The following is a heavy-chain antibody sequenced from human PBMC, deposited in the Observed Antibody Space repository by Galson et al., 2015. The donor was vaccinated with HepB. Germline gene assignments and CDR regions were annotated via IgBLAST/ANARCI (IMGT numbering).Heavy chain of an antibody. CDR1: GFTFSSYG. D-gene: IGHD3-22*01. J-gene: IGHJ4*02. CDR2: ISYDGSNK. Sequence: SLRLSCAASGFTFSSYGMRWVRQAPGKGLEWVAVISYDGSNKYYADSVKGRFTISRDNSKNTLYLQMNSLRAEDTAVYYCAKDLTRGGGYYDSSPLWFYWGQGTLVTVSS. CDR3: AKDLTRGGGYYDSSPLWFY. V-gene: IGHV3-30*18.